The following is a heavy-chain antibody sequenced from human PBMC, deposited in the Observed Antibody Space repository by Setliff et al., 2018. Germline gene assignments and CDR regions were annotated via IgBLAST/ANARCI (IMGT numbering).Heavy chain of an antibody. CDR1: GFTFSTYS. J-gene: IGHJ4*02. V-gene: IGHV3-21*01. CDR2: ISDSSIYI. CDR3: VTDPPFSGWSFDS. D-gene: IGHD6-19*01. Sequence: GGSLRLSCAASGFTFSTYSMHWVRQAPGKGLEWVSSISDSSIYIYYADSVKGRFTVSRDNSKNTLYLQMNSLRVEDTAVYYCVTDPPFSGWSFDSWGQGTLVTVSS.